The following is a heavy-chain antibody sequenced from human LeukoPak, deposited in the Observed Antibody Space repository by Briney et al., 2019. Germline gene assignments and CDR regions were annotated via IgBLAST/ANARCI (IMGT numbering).Heavy chain of an antibody. V-gene: IGHV4-34*01. D-gene: IGHD4-17*01. CDR2: INHSGST. CDR3: ASTTVTTGY. J-gene: IGHJ4*02. Sequence: SETLSLTCAVYGGSFSGYYWSWIRQPPGKGLEWIGEINHSGSTNYNPSLKSRVTISVDTSKNQFSLKLSSVTAADTAVYYCASTTVTTGYWGQGTLVTVSS. CDR1: GGSFSGYY.